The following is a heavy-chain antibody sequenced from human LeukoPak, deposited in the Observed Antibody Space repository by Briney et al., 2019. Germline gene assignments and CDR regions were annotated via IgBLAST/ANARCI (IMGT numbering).Heavy chain of an antibody. CDR2: ISWDGGST. CDR1: GFTFDDYT. V-gene: IGHV3-43*01. J-gene: IGHJ6*02. Sequence: GGSLRLSCAASGFTFDDYTMHWVRQAPGKGLEWVSLISWDGGSTYYADSVKGRFTISRDNSKNSLYLQMNSLRSEDTAVYYCAREGVYYYGMDVWGQGTTVTVSS. CDR3: AREGVYYYGMDV.